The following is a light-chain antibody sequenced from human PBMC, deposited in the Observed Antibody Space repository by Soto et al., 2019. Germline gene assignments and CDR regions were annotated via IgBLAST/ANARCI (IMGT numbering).Light chain of an antibody. V-gene: IGKV3-15*01. J-gene: IGKJ2*01. CDR2: GAS. Sequence: EIVMTQSPATLSVSPGERATLSCRASQSISSNLAWYQRRPGQAPRLLIYGASARATGIPARFSGSGSGTEFTLTLSSLQPEDFAVYYCQQYNNWRSYTFGQGTKVEIK. CDR3: QQYNNWRSYT. CDR1: QSISSN.